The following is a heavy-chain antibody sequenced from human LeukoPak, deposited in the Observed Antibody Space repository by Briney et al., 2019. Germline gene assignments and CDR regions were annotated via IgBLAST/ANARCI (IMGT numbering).Heavy chain of an antibody. Sequence: GGSLRLSCAASGFTFSSYGMHWVRQAPGKGLEWVAVIWYDGSNKYYADSVKGRFTISRDNSKNTLYLQMNSLRAEDTAVYYCARNGQLLDAFDIWGQGTMVTVSS. J-gene: IGHJ3*02. D-gene: IGHD2-2*01. CDR1: GFTFSSYG. CDR3: ARNGQLLDAFDI. CDR2: IWYDGSNK. V-gene: IGHV3-33*01.